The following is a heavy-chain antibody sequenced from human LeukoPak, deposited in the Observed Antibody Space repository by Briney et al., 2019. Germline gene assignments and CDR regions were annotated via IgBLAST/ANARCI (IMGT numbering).Heavy chain of an antibody. D-gene: IGHD2-15*01. J-gene: IGHJ4*02. CDR3: ATSGRLWWLYFNY. V-gene: IGHV1-69*13. CDR2: IIPIFGTA. Sequence: ASVKVSCKASGGTFSSYAISWVRQAPGQGLEWMGGIIPIFGTANYAQKFQGRVTITADESTSTAYMELSSLRSEDTAVYYCATSGRLWWLYFNYWGQGTLVTVSS. CDR1: GGTFSSYA.